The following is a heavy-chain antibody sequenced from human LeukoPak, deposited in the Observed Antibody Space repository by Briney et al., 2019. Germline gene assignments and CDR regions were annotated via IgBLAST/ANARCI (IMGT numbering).Heavy chain of an antibody. CDR1: GFTFSSYA. D-gene: IGHD3-22*01. V-gene: IGHV3-64*01. CDR2: ISSNGGST. J-gene: IGHJ4*02. Sequence: GGSLRLSCAASGFTFSSYAMHWVRQAPGKGLEYVSAISSNGGSTYYANSVKGRFTISRDNSKNTLYLQMGSLRAEDMAVYYCARSHYYDNAFVYWGQGTLVTVSS. CDR3: ARSHYYDNAFVY.